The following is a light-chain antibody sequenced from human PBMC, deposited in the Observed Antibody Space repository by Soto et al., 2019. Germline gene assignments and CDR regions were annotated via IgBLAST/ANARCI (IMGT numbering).Light chain of an antibody. Sequence: DIQMTQSPSTLSASVGDRVTITCRASQNINTWVAWYQQKPGKAPNLLIYRASSLESGVPSRFSGSGSGTEFTLTINSLQPDDFATYYCQQYQSYSSFAGGTKVEIK. CDR1: QNINTW. CDR2: RAS. J-gene: IGKJ4*01. V-gene: IGKV1-5*01. CDR3: QQYQSYSS.